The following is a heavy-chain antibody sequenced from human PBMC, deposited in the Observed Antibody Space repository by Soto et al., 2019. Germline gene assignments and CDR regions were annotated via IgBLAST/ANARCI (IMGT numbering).Heavy chain of an antibody. J-gene: IGHJ3*01. Sequence: ASVNVSCKSSGYTFSSYCISWVRQAPGQGLEWMGWISAYNGNTNYAQKLQGRVTMTTDTSTSTAYMELRSLRSDDTAVYYCARRDSSGLRSWGQGTMVTVSS. D-gene: IGHD3-22*01. CDR1: GYTFSSYC. CDR2: ISAYNGNT. V-gene: IGHV1-18*04. CDR3: ARRDSSGLRS.